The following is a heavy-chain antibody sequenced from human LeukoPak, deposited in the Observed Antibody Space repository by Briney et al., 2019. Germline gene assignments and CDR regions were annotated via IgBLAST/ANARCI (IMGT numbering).Heavy chain of an antibody. Sequence: SETLSLTCTVSGGSISSYYWSWIRQPPGKGLEWIGYIYYSGSTNYNPSLKSRVTISVDTSKNQFSLKLKSVTAADMAVYYCARSSEGRYYYDSSGYSYHYYYMDVWGKGTTATISS. CDR3: ARSSEGRYYYDSSGYSYHYYYMDV. D-gene: IGHD3-22*01. CDR2: IYYSGST. J-gene: IGHJ6*03. V-gene: IGHV4-59*01. CDR1: GGSISSYY.